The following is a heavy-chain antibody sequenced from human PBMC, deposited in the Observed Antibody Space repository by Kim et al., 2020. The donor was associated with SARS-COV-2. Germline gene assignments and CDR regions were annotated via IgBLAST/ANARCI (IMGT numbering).Heavy chain of an antibody. J-gene: IGHJ3*02. CDR1: GFTFSSYS. D-gene: IGHD3-10*01. CDR2: ISSSSSTI. CDR3: ARDGGAPTMRHVAFDI. Sequence: GGSLRLSCAASGFTFSSYSMNWVRQAPGKGLEWVSYISSSSSTIYYADSVKGRFTISRDNAKNSLYLQMNSLRDEDTAVYYCARDGGAPTMRHVAFDIWGQGTMVTVSS. V-gene: IGHV3-48*02.